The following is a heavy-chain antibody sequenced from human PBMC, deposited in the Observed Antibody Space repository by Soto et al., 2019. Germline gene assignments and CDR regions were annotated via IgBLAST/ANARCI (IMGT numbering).Heavy chain of an antibody. J-gene: IGHJ6*03. CDR3: ARDKRGTNYDFWSGYYDYYYMDV. CDR2: INPNRGGT. V-gene: IGHV1-2*04. Sequence: QVQLVQSGAEVKKPGASVKVSCKASGYTFTGYYMHWVRQAPGQGLEWMGWINPNRGGTNYAQKFQGWVTMTRDTSISTAYMELSRLRSDDTAVYYCARDKRGTNYDFWSGYYDYYYMDVWGKGTTVTVSS. CDR1: GYTFTGYY. D-gene: IGHD3-3*01.